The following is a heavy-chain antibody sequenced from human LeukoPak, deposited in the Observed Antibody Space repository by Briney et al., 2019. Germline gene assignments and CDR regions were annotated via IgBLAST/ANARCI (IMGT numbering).Heavy chain of an antibody. J-gene: IGHJ5*02. Sequence: ASVKVSCKASGYTFTSYYIHWVRQAPGQGLEWMGIINPSGGSTTYAQKFQGRVTMTRDMSTRTLYMELSSLRSEDTAFYYCARVGDYSPRGWFDPWGQGTLVTVPS. D-gene: IGHD4-11*01. CDR3: ARVGDYSPRGWFDP. CDR1: GYTFTSYY. CDR2: INPSGGST. V-gene: IGHV1-46*01.